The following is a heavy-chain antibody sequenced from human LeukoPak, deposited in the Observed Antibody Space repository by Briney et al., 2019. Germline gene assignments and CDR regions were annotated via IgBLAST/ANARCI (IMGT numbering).Heavy chain of an antibody. J-gene: IGHJ3*02. Sequence: ASVKVSCKASGGTFSSYAISWVRQAPGQGLEWMGRIIPILGIANYAQKFQGRVAITADKSTSTAYMELSSLRSEDTAVYYCARDLSGSYSVGAFDIWGQGTMVTVSS. CDR3: ARDLSGSYSVGAFDI. CDR1: GGTFSSYA. CDR2: IIPILGIA. D-gene: IGHD1-26*01. V-gene: IGHV1-69*04.